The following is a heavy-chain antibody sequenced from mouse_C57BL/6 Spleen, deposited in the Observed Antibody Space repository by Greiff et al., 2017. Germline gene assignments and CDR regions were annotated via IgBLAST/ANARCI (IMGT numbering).Heavy chain of an antibody. J-gene: IGHJ4*01. V-gene: IGHV2-5*01. D-gene: IGHD1-1*01. CDR2: IWRGGST. Sequence: QVQLQQSGPGLVQPSQSLSITCTVSGFSLTSYGVHWVRQSPGKGLEWLGVIWRGGSTDYNAALMSRLSITKDNSKSQVFFKMTSLQADDTAIYYCAKKGPTGYAIDYWGQGTSVTVSS. CDR1: GFSLTSYG. CDR3: AKKGPTGYAIDY.